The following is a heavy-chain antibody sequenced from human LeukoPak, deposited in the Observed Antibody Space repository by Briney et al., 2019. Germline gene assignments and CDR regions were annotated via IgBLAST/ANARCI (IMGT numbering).Heavy chain of an antibody. Sequence: GGSLRLSCAASGFTFSDYAMSWVRQAPGKGLEWVSSISESRDEVDNADSVKGRFTISRDNSNNTLYLQMNSLRAVDTAVYYCARDYPGDSMLWEDYFDYWGQGILVTVSS. V-gene: IGHV3-23*01. D-gene: IGHD3-16*01. CDR2: ISESRDEV. J-gene: IGHJ4*02. CDR1: GFTFSDYA. CDR3: ARDYPGDSMLWEDYFDY.